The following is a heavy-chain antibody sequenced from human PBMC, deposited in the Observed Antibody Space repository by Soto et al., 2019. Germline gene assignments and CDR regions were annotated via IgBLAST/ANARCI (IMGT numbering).Heavy chain of an antibody. CDR1: GGTFSNYP. J-gene: IGHJ4*02. D-gene: IGHD1-1*01. CDR3: ARPRTVGTTKGYDF. CDR2: IVPIFGTT. V-gene: IGHV1-69*13. Sequence: SVKVSCKASGGTFSNYPIAWVRQAPGQGLEWVGAIVPIFGTTNYAQNFQGRVTLTADESASTAYMELSSLTSADTALYYCARPRTVGTTKGYDFWGQGTQVTVSS.